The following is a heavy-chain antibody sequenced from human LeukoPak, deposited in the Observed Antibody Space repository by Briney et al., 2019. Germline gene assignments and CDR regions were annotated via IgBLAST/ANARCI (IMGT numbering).Heavy chain of an antibody. CDR2: ISGSGGST. D-gene: IGHD3-22*01. J-gene: IGHJ4*02. CDR3: AKVIGNYYDSSGYFGY. V-gene: IGHV3-23*01. Sequence: GGSLRLFCAASGFTFSSYAMSWVRQAPGKGLEWVSAISGSGGSTYYADSVKGRFTISRDNSKNTLYLQMNSLRAEDTAVYYCAKVIGNYYDSSGYFGYWGQGTLVTVSS. CDR1: GFTFSSYA.